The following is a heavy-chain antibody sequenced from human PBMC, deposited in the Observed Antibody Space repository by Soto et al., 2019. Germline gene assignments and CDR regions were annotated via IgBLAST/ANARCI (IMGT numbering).Heavy chain of an antibody. V-gene: IGHV3-73*01. D-gene: IGHD6-13*01. J-gene: IGHJ4*02. CDR1: GFTFSGSA. Sequence: PGGSLRLSCAASGFTFSGSAMHWVRQASGKGLEWVGRIRSKANSYATAYAASVKGRFTISRDDSKNTAYLQMNSLKTEDTAVYYCTRLDCHGYSRRCAHDYWGQGTLVTVSS. CDR3: TRLDCHGYSRRCAHDY. CDR2: IRSKANSYAT.